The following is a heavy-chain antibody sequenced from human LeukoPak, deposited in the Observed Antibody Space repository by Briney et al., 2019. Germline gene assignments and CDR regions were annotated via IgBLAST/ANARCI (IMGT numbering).Heavy chain of an antibody. CDR3: AKGYCSSTSCYPFDY. Sequence: SLRLSCAASGFTFDDYAMHWVRQAPGQGLEWVSGIRWNSGSIGYADSVKGRFTISRDNAKNSLYLQMNSLRAEDMALYYCAKGYCSSTSCYPFDYWGQGTLVTVSS. CDR2: IRWNSGSI. J-gene: IGHJ4*02. CDR1: GFTFDDYA. V-gene: IGHV3-9*03. D-gene: IGHD2-2*01.